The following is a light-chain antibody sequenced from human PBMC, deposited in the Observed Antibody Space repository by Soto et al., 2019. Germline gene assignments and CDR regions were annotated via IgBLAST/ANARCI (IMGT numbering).Light chain of an antibody. J-gene: IGLJ2*01. CDR1: SSNIGAGYD. V-gene: IGLV1-40*01. Sequence: QAVVPQPPSVSGAPGQRVPISCTGSSSNIGAGYDVHWYQQLPGTAPQLLIYGNSKRPSGVPDRFSGSKSGTSAALAITGLQAEDEADYYCQSYDSSLSVVFGGGTKLTVL. CDR3: QSYDSSLSVV. CDR2: GNS.